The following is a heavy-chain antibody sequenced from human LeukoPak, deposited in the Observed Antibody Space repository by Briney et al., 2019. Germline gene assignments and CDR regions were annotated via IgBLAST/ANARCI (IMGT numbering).Heavy chain of an antibody. D-gene: IGHD4-17*01. V-gene: IGHV4-59*01. J-gene: IGHJ4*02. CDR3: ARDQDYGDYVFDY. CDR2: IYYSGST. Sequence: PSETLSLTCTVSGGSISSYYWSWIRQPPGKGLEWIGYIYYSGSTNYNPSLKSRVTISVDTSKNQFSLKLSSVTAVDTAVYYCARDQDYGDYVFDYWGQGTLVTVSS. CDR1: GGSISSYY.